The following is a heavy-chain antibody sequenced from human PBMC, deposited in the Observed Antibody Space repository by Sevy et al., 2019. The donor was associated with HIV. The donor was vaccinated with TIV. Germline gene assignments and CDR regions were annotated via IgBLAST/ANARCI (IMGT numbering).Heavy chain of an antibody. CDR3: ARGGATYSFDS. J-gene: IGHJ4*02. CDR1: GFTLSSYW. Sequence: GGSLRLSCAASGFTLSSYWMHWVRQPPGKGLVWVSRLHSDGSAATYADSVVGRVTISRDNAKKTLYLQRNSLRANDTAVYYCARGGATYSFDSWGQGTLVTVSS. D-gene: IGHD1-26*01. CDR2: LHSDGSAA. V-gene: IGHV3-74*01.